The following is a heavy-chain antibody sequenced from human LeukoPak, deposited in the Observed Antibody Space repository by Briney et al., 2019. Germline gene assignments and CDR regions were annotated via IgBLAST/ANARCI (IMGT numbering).Heavy chain of an antibody. V-gene: IGHV4-4*07. D-gene: IGHD6-6*01. CDR1: GGSISSYY. J-gene: IGHJ6*03. CDR3: AKLMAARSPVGYYYYMDV. CDR2: IYTSGST. Sequence: SETLSLTCTVSGGSISSYYWSWIRQPAGKGLEWIGRIYTSGSTNYNPSLKRRVTISVDTSKNQFSLKLSSVTAADTAVYYCAKLMAARSPVGYYYYMDVWGKGTTVTVSS.